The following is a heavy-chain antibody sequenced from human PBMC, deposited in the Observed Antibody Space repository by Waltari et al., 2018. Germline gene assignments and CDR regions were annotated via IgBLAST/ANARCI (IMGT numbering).Heavy chain of an antibody. CDR3: ARGVTSYYYGSGNWFDP. J-gene: IGHJ5*02. CDR2: ISSGGSTI. Sequence: EAQLVESGGGLVQPGGSLKLSCTASGFTFSNYEMNWVRLAPGKGLEWISYISSGGSTIYYADSVKGRFTISRDNAKNSLYLQMNSLRAEDTAVYYCARGVTSYYYGSGNWFDPWGQGTLVTVSS. V-gene: IGHV3-48*03. CDR1: GFTFSNYE. D-gene: IGHD3-10*01.